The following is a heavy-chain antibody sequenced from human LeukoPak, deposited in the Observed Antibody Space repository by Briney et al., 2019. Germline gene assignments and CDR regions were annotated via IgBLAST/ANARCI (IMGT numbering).Heavy chain of an antibody. D-gene: IGHD4-17*01. CDR3: ARTATIDY. J-gene: IGHJ4*02. Sequence: PGGSLRLSCAASGFTFSSYAMHWVRQAPGKGLEWVAVISYDGSNKYYADSMKGRFTISRDNSKNTLYLQMNSLRAEDTAVYYCARTATIDYWGQGTLVAVSS. CDR1: GFTFSSYA. V-gene: IGHV3-30-3*01. CDR2: ISYDGSNK.